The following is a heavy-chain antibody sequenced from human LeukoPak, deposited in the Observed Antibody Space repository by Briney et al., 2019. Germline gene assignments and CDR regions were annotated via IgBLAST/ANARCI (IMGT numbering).Heavy chain of an antibody. CDR2: ISWNSGSI. V-gene: IGHV3-9*01. J-gene: IGHJ6*02. Sequence: GGSLRLSCAASGLTFDDYAMHWVRQAPGKGLEWVSGISWNSGSIGYADSVKGRFTISRDNAKNSLYLQMNSLRAEDTALYYCAKVAHYYYYGMDVWGQGTTVTVSS. CDR1: GLTFDDYA. CDR3: AKVAHYYYYGMDV.